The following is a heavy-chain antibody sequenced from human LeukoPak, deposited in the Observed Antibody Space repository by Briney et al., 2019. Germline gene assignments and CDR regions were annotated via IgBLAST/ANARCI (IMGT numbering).Heavy chain of an antibody. CDR2: IRADAVTT. CDR3: VKDDGWVQYAN. V-gene: IGHV3-23*01. CDR1: GFIFSHHG. J-gene: IGHJ4*02. D-gene: IGHD5-24*01. Sequence: PGGSLRLSCATSGFIFSHHGMNWVRQAPGKGLEWVSGIRADAVTTYYADSVKGRFIISRDNSKNTVYLQMNSLSAEDAAVYYCVKDDGWVQYANWGQGTLVTVSP.